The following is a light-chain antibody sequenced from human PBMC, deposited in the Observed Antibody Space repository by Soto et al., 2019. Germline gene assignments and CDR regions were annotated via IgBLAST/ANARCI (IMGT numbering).Light chain of an antibody. V-gene: IGKV3-20*01. Sequence: EIVLTQSPGTLSFSPGERATLSCRASQSVNSNYLAWYQHKPGQAPRLLIYGASSRATGIPDRFSGSGSGTDFTLTISRLEPEDFALYYCQQYGTSLYTFGQGTKLEIK. CDR2: GAS. J-gene: IGKJ2*01. CDR3: QQYGTSLYT. CDR1: QSVNSNY.